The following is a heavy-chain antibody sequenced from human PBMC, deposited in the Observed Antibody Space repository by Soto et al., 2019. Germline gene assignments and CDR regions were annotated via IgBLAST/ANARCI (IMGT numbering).Heavy chain of an antibody. J-gene: IGHJ4*02. CDR3: AREIGSGYYPEYYFDY. D-gene: IGHD3-22*01. CDR2: IYPGDSET. Sequence: GESLKISCKGSGYNFTTFWIGWVRQVPGKGLEWMGIIYPGDSETKYSPDFEGQVTISADRSTNTAYLQRRSLRAEDTAVYYCAREIGSGYYPEYYFDYWGQGTLVTVSS. V-gene: IGHV5-51*01. CDR1: GYNFTTFW.